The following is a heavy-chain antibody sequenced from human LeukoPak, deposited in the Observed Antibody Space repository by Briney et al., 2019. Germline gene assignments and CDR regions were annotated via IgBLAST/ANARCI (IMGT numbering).Heavy chain of an antibody. J-gene: IGHJ5*01. D-gene: IGHD1-26*01. V-gene: IGHV3-48*03. Sequence: GGSLRLYCAASGLTFSSYEMNWVRQPEGKGLEWVSYFSSSGSTTYYADSMKGRFTISRDNAKNSLYLQMNSLRAEDTAVYYCSTHRREPTKVRWFDSWGQGTLVTVSS. CDR1: GLTFSSYE. CDR2: FSSSGSTT. CDR3: STHRREPTKVRWFDS.